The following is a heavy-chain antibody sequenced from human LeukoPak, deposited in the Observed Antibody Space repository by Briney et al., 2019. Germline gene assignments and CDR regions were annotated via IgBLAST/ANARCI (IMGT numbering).Heavy chain of an antibody. CDR2: IYYSGST. J-gene: IGHJ4*02. V-gene: IGHV4-30-4*08. D-gene: IGHD2-15*01. CDR1: GGSISSGDYY. Sequence: SQTLSLTCTVSGGSISSGDYYWSWIRQPPGKGLEWIGYIYYSGSTYYNPSLKSRVTISVDTSKNQFSLKLRSVTAADTAVYYCASIYCSGGSCYSPFDYWGQGTLVTVSS. CDR3: ASIYCSGGSCYSPFDY.